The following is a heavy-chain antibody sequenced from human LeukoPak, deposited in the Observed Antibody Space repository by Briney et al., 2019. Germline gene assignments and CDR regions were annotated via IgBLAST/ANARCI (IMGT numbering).Heavy chain of an antibody. D-gene: IGHD3-10*01. CDR2: MNPNSGNT. Sequence: ASVKVSCKASGCTFTSYDINWVRQATGQGLEWMGWMNPNSGNTGYAQKLQGRVTMTTDTSTSTAYMELRSLRSDDTAVYYCARVGRAYYGSGSYYVDYWGQGTLVTVSS. CDR3: ARVGRAYYGSGSYYVDY. V-gene: IGHV1-8*01. CDR1: GCTFTSYD. J-gene: IGHJ4*02.